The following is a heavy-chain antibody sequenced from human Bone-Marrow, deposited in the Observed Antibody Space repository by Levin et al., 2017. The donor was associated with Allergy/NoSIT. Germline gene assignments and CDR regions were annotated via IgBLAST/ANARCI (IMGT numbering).Heavy chain of an antibody. CDR3: ARIKWRLTGYYIDY. CDR1: GFTFSDYY. Sequence: LSLTCAASGFTFSDYYMSWIRQAPGQGLEWLSYISGSSSYTNNADSVKGRFTISRDNTKNSLYLQMNSLRAEDTAVYYCARIKWRLTGYYIDYWGQETLVTVSS. D-gene: IGHD3-9*01. V-gene: IGHV3-11*03. J-gene: IGHJ4*02. CDR2: ISGSSSYT.